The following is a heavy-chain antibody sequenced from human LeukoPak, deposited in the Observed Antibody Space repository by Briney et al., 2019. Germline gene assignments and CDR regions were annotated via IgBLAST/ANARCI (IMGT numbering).Heavy chain of an antibody. CDR2: IYYSGST. Sequence: SETLSLTCTVSGGSISSSSYYWGWIRQPPGKGLEWIGSIYYSGSTYYNPSLKSRVTISVDTSKNQFSLKLSSVTAADTAVYYCARYPYYYAFDIWGQGTMVTVSS. V-gene: IGHV4-39*07. J-gene: IGHJ3*02. CDR3: ARYPYYYAFDI. D-gene: IGHD3-10*01. CDR1: GGSISSSSYY.